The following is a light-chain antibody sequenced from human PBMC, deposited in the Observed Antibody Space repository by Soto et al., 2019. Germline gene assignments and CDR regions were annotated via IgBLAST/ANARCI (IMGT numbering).Light chain of an antibody. V-gene: IGLV2-8*01. J-gene: IGLJ1*01. CDR2: EVT. CDR3: MSYVGSNIFV. Sequence: QSALPQPPSASGSPGQSVTISCTGTSGDVGGYYYVSWYQHHPGKVPKLIIYEVTKRPSGVPDRFSGSKSGNTASLTVSGLQAEDEADYYCMSYVGSNIFVFGTGTKVTVL. CDR1: SGDVGGYYY.